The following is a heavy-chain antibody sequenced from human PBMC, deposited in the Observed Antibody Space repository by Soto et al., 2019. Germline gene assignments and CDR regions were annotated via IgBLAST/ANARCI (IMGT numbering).Heavy chain of an antibody. CDR1: GFTFSTYS. CDR2: ISSSSTI. CDR3: ARERGSGWTFDY. V-gene: IGHV3-48*01. J-gene: IGHJ4*02. Sequence: EVQLVESGGDLVQPGGSLRLSCAASGFTFSTYSMNWVRQAPGKGLEWVSSISSSSTIYYADSVKGRFTISRDNAQNSLYLQMHSLRPEDTAVYYCARERGSGWTFDYWGQGTLVTVSS. D-gene: IGHD6-19*01.